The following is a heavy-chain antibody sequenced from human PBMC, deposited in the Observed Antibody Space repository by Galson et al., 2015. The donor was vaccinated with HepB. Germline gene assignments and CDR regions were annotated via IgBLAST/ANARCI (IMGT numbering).Heavy chain of an antibody. D-gene: IGHD6-19*01. CDR1: GFIVSSNY. CDR3: ARDLVGAVADSEDAFDI. Sequence: SLRLSCAASGFIVSSNYMSWVRQAPGKGLEWVSVLYSGGNTYYADSVKGRFTISRDNSKNTLYLQMNSLRAEDTAVYYCARDLVGAVADSEDAFDIWGQGTMVTVSS. J-gene: IGHJ3*02. V-gene: IGHV3-53*01. CDR2: LYSGGNT.